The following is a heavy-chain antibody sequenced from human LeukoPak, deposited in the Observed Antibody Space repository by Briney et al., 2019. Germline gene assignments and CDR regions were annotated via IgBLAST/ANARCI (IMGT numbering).Heavy chain of an antibody. CDR2: IRTKTNNYAT. V-gene: IGHV3-73*01. J-gene: IGHJ4*02. CDR1: GFSISASA. D-gene: IGHD1-26*01. Sequence: QPGGSLKLSCAASGFSISASAMHWVRQASGKGLEWISRIRTKTNNYATAYAASVKGRFTISRDNSKNTLYLQMNSLRAEDTAVYYCAKDLVGATDYWGQGTLVTVSS. CDR3: AKDLVGATDY.